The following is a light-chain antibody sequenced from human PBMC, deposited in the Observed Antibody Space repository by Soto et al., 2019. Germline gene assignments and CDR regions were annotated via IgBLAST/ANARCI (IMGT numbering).Light chain of an antibody. CDR2: DVS. J-gene: IGLJ1*01. V-gene: IGLV2-11*01. CDR1: SSDVGGYNY. Sequence: QSALTQPRSVSGSPGQSVTISCPRTSSDVGGYNYVSWYQQHPGKAPKVMIYDVSERPSGVPDRFSGSKSGNTGSLTISGLQAEYEADYYCCSYAGSPRYVFGTGTKLTVL. CDR3: CSYAGSPRYV.